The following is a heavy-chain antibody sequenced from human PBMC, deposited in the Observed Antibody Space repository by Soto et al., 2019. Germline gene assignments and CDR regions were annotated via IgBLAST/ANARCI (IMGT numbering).Heavy chain of an antibody. D-gene: IGHD4-17*01. CDR2: MNPNSGNT. CDR3: ARAPEPPMTTVTAYQFDF. CDR1: VYTFTSYD. J-gene: IGHJ4*02. V-gene: IGHV1-8*01. Sequence: ASVKVSCKASVYTFTSYDSNWVRQATGQGLEWMGWMNPNSGNTGYAQRFQGRVTMTRNTSINTAYMELSNLRSEDSAVYYCARAPEPPMTTVTAYQFDFWGWGTLVTVS.